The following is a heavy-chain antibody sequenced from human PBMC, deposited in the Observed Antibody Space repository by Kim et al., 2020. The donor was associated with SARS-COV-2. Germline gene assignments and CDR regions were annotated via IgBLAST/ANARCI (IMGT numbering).Heavy chain of an antibody. V-gene: IGHV4-39*01. J-gene: IGHJ4*02. Sequence: KSQVTISVDTSKNQFSLKLSSVTAADTAVYYCARHRNDFVWGSYRYGFDYWGQGTLVTVSS. D-gene: IGHD3-16*02. CDR3: ARHRNDFVWGSYRYGFDY.